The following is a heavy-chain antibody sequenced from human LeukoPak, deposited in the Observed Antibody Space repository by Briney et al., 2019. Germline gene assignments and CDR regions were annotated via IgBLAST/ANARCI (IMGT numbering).Heavy chain of an antibody. J-gene: IGHJ4*02. CDR1: GFTFSSYA. V-gene: IGHV3-23*01. CDR2: VSAGDDTT. CDR3: AKDMTSGDGYNNFDY. Sequence: GGSLRLSCAASGFTFSSYAMNGVRQAPGKGLEWVSAVSAGDDTTYYADSVKGRFTISRANSKNTLYLQMNSLRAEDTAVYYCAKDMTSGDGYNNFDYWGQGTLVTVSS. D-gene: IGHD5-24*01.